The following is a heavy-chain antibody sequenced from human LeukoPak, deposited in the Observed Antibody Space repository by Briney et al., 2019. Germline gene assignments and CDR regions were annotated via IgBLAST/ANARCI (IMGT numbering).Heavy chain of an antibody. D-gene: IGHD1-1*01. Sequence: SETLSLTCTVSGGSISTYYWTWIRQPPGKGLEWIGYINYSGSTNYNPSLKSRVTISVHTSKNQFSLKLSSVTAADTAVYYCARAQLNLLVDFGMDVWGQGTTVTVSS. CDR3: ARAQLNLLVDFGMDV. J-gene: IGHJ6*02. CDR1: GGSISTYY. V-gene: IGHV4-59*01. CDR2: INYSGST.